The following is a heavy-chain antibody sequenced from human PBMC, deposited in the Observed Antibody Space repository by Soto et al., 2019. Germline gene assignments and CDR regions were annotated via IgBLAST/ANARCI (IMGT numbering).Heavy chain of an antibody. J-gene: IGHJ4*02. CDR3: ARTYYYDSSGYYYFYY. D-gene: IGHD3-22*01. V-gene: IGHV3-33*01. CDR1: GFTFSNYG. CDR2: IWYDGSNK. Sequence: GGSLRLSCAASGFTFSNYGMHWVRQAPGKGLEWVAVIWYDGSNKYYADSVKGRFTISRDNSKNTLYLQMNSLRAEDTAVYYCARTYYYDSSGYYYFYYWGQGTLVTVSS.